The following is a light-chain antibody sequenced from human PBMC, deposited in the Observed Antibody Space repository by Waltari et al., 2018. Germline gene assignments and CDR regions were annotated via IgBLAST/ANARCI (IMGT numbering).Light chain of an antibody. CDR2: EDN. CDR3: QAYDENNPWV. Sequence: KFVLTQPPSVSESPGKTITISCTRSSGRIATAHGQWYQKRPGSAPSTVIYEDNRRPSGVSDRFSGSIDSSSNSASLTISGLKTEDEADYFCQAYDENNPWVIGGGTRLTVL. CDR1: SGRIATAH. J-gene: IGLJ3*02. V-gene: IGLV6-57*04.